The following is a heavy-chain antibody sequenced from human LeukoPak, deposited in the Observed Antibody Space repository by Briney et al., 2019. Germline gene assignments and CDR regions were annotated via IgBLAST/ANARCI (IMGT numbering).Heavy chain of an antibody. Sequence: SGPTLVNPTQTFTLTCTFSGFSLSTSGMCVSCIRPPPGKALEWLARIAWTDDKYYSTSLKTRLTISKDTSKDQVVLTMTNMDPVDTATYYCARSDYYGSGMTDYWGQGALVTVSS. CDR1: GFSLSTSGMC. CDR3: ARSDYYGSGMTDY. J-gene: IGHJ4*02. CDR2: IAWTDDK. D-gene: IGHD3-10*01. V-gene: IGHV2-70*11.